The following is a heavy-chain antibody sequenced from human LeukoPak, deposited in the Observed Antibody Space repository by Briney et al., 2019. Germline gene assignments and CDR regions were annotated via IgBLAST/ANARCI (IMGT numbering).Heavy chain of an antibody. Sequence: GGSLRLSCAASGFTLSSYSMNWVRQAPGKGLEWVSSISSSSNYKYYADSVKGQFTISRDNAKNSLYLQMNSLTAEDTAVYYRARAVPSDAFDIWGQGTMVTVSS. J-gene: IGHJ3*02. CDR1: GFTLSSYS. CDR3: ARAVPSDAFDI. V-gene: IGHV3-21*01. CDR2: ISSSSNYK.